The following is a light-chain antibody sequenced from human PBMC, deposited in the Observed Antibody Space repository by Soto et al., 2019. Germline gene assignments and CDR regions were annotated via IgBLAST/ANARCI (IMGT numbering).Light chain of an antibody. CDR1: SSNIGSNT. CDR3: ATWDDSLNGRV. Sequence: QSVLTQPPSASGTPGQRVTISCSGSSSNIGSNTVNWYQQLPGTAPKLLIYANDHRPSGVPDRFSGSRSGTSASLATSGLQSEDEADYCCATWDDSLNGRVFGGGTKVTVL. V-gene: IGLV1-44*01. CDR2: AND. J-gene: IGLJ3*02.